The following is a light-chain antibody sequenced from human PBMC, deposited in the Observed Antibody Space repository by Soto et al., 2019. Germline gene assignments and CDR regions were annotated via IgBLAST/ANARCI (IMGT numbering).Light chain of an antibody. CDR1: QSVSSN. CDR3: LQDYNYPRT. J-gene: IGKJ1*01. CDR2: GAF. V-gene: IGKV3-15*01. Sequence: EIVMTQSPVTLSLSPCERFTLSCRASQSVSSNLAWYQQKPGQAPSLLIYGAFTRATGIPDRFSGSGSGTDFTLTISSLQPEDFATYYCLQDYNYPRTFGQGTKVDNK.